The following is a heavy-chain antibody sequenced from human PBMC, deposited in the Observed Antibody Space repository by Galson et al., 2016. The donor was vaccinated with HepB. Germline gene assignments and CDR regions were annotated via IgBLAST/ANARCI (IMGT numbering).Heavy chain of an antibody. CDR2: LSGTGGTT. V-gene: IGHV3-23*01. J-gene: IGHJ4*02. CDR3: AKDEDVK. CDR1: GFIFNSYA. Sequence: SLRLSCAASGFIFNSYAMSWVRQAPGKGLEWVSALSGTGGTTYYADSVKGRFTISRDNSKNKLYLQMSSLRPDDTAVYYCAKDEDVKWGQGTPVTVST.